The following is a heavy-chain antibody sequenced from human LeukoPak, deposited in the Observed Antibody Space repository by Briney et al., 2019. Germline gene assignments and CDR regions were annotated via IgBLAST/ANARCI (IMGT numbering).Heavy chain of an antibody. CDR1: GGSISSSSYY. J-gene: IGHJ4*02. V-gene: IGHV4-39*07. CDR2: IYYSGGT. D-gene: IGHD2-15*01. CDR3: ASFVRYCSGGSCWNFDY. Sequence: SETLSLTCTVSGGSISSSSYYWGWIRQPPGRGLEWIGSIYYSGGTYYNPSLKSRVTISVDTSKNQFSLKLSSVTAADTAVYYCASFVRYCSGGSCWNFDYWGQGTLVTVSS.